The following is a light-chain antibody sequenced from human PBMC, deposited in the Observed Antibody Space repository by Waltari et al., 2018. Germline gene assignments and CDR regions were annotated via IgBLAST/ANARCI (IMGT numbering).Light chain of an antibody. V-gene: IGKV3-15*01. Sequence: EIVMTQFPDSLSVSPGERVTLSCRASQTINRNLAWYQQRPGQAPRLLINGASTRATGISTRCIGGGSGTEFTLTIDSLQSEDVAVYYCQQFNTWAGAFGQGTKVEIK. CDR2: GAS. CDR1: QTINRN. J-gene: IGKJ1*01. CDR3: QQFNTWAGA.